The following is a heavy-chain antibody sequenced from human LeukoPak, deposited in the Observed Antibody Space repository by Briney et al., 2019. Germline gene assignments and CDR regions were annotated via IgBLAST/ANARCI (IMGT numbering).Heavy chain of an antibody. CDR3: AKPLYPNYDYVWGSYRSPSDY. D-gene: IGHD3-16*02. V-gene: IGHV3-23*01. CDR2: ISGTGGST. CDR1: GFTFSSYA. J-gene: IGHJ4*02. Sequence: GGSLRLSCAASGFTFSSYAMTWVRQAPGKGLEWLSAISGTGGSTFYADSVKGRFTISRDNSKDTLYLQMNSLRAEDTAVYYCAKPLYPNYDYVWGSYRSPSDYWGQGILVTVSS.